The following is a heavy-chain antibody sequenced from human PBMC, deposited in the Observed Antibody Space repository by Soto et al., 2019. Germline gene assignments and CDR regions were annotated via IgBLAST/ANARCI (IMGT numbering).Heavy chain of an antibody. CDR3: TRVAGRHWSFNL. J-gene: IGHJ2*01. V-gene: IGHV1-8*01. Sequence: QVQLVQSGAEVKKPGASVKVSCQASGYTFSNYDIIWVRQATGQGLEWMGWMNPYGGNGYRAQKFQCRLSMSRDNYRGKAYMELSTLRSEDTAVYYCTRVAGRHWSFNLWGSGTLVSVSS. CDR2: MNPYGGNG. CDR1: GYTFSNYD. D-gene: IGHD6-6*01.